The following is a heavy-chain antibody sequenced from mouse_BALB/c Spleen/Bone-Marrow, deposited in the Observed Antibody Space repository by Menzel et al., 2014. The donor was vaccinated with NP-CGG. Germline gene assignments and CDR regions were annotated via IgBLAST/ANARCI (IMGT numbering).Heavy chain of an antibody. V-gene: IGHV3-6*02. CDR2: ISYDGSN. CDR3: AREGEDYYAMDY. J-gene: IGHJ4*01. CDR1: GYPITSGYY. Sequence: ESGPGLVKPSQSLSLTCSVTGYPITSGYYWNWIRQFPGNKLEWMGYISYDGSNNYNPSLKNRISITRDTSKNQFFLKLNSVTTEDTATYYCAREGEDYYAMDYWGQGTSVTVSS.